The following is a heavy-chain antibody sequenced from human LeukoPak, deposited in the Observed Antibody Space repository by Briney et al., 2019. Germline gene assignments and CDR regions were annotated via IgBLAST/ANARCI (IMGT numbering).Heavy chain of an antibody. J-gene: IGHJ4*02. CDR3: ASSYYDDFGGNYRPNEY. D-gene: IGHD3-16*02. CDR2: IKQDGTEK. Sequence: PGGSLRLSCAASGFIFSNYWMSWVRQAPGKGLEWVANIKQDGTEKYYVDSVRGRFTISRDNAKNSLFLQMISLRAEDTAVYYCASSYYDDFGGNYRPNEYWGQGTLVTVSS. V-gene: IGHV3-7*01. CDR1: GFIFSNYW.